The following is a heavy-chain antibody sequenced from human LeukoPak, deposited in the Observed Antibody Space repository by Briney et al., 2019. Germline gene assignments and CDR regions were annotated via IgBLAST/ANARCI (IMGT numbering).Heavy chain of an antibody. CDR1: GYTFTDYY. D-gene: IGHD3-9*01. V-gene: IGHV1-2*02. CDR2: MNPKSGGT. CDR3: ARSPDILTGEKFDY. Sequence: GASVKVPCKASGYTFTDYYMHWVRQAPGQGLEWMGWMNPKSGGTNYAQKFEARVTMNRDTSISTAYMELSRLRFDDTAVYYCARSPDILTGEKFDYWGQGTLVTVSS. J-gene: IGHJ4*02.